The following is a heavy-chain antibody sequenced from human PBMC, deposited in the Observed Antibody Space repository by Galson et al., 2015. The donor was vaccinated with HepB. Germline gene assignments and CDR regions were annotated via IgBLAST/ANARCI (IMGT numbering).Heavy chain of an antibody. D-gene: IGHD2-15*01. CDR2: ITYDGGSK. CDR3: ANGQYVGSGRWDLVPFDS. V-gene: IGHV3-30*18. CDR1: GFTFSSYG. J-gene: IGHJ4*02. Sequence: SLRLSCAASGFTFSSYGMHWVRQAPGKGLEWVAVITYDGGSKYYGDSVKGRFTISRDNSKNTLYLQMNSLRPEDTAVYYCANGQYVGSGRWDLVPFDSWGQGTLVTVSS.